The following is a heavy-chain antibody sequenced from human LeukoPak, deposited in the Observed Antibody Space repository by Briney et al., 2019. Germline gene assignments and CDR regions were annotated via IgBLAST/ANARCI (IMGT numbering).Heavy chain of an antibody. V-gene: IGHV4-38-2*02. D-gene: IGHD2-2*01. Sequence: PSETLSLTCTVSGYSISSGYYWGWIRQPPGKGLEWIGSIYHSGSPYYNPSLKSRVTTSVDTSRNQFSLKLSSVTAADTAVYNCAKGYCNGTSCYDDRGAFDYWGQGTLVTVSS. CDR2: IYHSGSP. J-gene: IGHJ4*02. CDR1: GYSISSGYY. CDR3: AKGYCNGTSCYDDRGAFDY.